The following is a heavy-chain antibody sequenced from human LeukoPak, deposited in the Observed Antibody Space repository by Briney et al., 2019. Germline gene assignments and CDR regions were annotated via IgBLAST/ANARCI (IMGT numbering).Heavy chain of an antibody. CDR3: ARVAVMQLMVYAKARYHFDY. Sequence: SETLSLTCAVYGGSFSGYYWSWIRQPPGKGLEWIGEINHSGSTNYNPSLKSRVTISVDTSKNQFSLKLSSVTAADTAVYYCARVAVMQLMVYAKARYHFDYWGQGTLVTVSS. J-gene: IGHJ4*02. D-gene: IGHD2-8*01. V-gene: IGHV4-34*01. CDR1: GGSFSGYY. CDR2: INHSGST.